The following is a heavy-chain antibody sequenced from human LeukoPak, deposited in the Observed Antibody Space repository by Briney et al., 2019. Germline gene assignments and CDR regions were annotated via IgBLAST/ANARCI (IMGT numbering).Heavy chain of an antibody. D-gene: IGHD4-17*01. CDR2: VSGSGGST. CDR1: GFTFSSYA. CDR3: AKAGMTTVTGIQSYYYYGMDV. Sequence: GGSLRLSCAASGFTFSSYAMSWVRRAPGKGLEWVSAVSGSGGSTYYADSVKGRFTISRDNSKNTLYLQMNSLRAEDTAVYYCAKAGMTTVTGIQSYYYYGMDVWGQGTTVTVSS. V-gene: IGHV3-23*01. J-gene: IGHJ6*02.